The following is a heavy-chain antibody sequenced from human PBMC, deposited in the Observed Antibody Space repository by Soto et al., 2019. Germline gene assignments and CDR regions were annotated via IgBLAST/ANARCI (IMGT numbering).Heavy chain of an antibody. CDR3: ARDKAYYYDSSGYYPDY. Sequence: GGSLRLSCAASGFTLSSYAMHWVRQAPGKGLEWVAVISYDGSNKYYADSVKGRFTISRDNSKNTLYLQMNSLRAEDTAVYYCARDKAYYYDSSGYYPDYWGQGTLVTVSS. D-gene: IGHD3-22*01. CDR1: GFTLSSYA. V-gene: IGHV3-30-3*01. J-gene: IGHJ4*02. CDR2: ISYDGSNK.